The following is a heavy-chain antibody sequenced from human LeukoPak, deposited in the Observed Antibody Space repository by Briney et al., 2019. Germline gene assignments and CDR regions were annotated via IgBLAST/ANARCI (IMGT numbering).Heavy chain of an antibody. V-gene: IGHV3-30*03. CDR2: ISYDGSNK. J-gene: IGHJ4*02. Sequence: PGGSLRLSCAASGFTFSSYGMHWVRQAPGKGLEWVAVISYDGSNKYYADSVKGRFTISRDNSKNTLYLQMNSLRAEDTAVYYCARGYCSSTSCRVSDYFDYWGQGTLVTVSS. CDR1: GFTFSSYG. CDR3: ARGYCSSTSCRVSDYFDY. D-gene: IGHD2-2*01.